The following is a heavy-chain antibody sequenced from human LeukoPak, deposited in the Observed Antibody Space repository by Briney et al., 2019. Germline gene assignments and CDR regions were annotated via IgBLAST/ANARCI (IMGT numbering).Heavy chain of an antibody. CDR3: VREPYCSGGSCYTSGFDC. D-gene: IGHD2-15*01. Sequence: PGGSLRLSCAASGFIFSDYYMTWIRQAPGKGLEFISFISSSGSYTNSADSVKGRFTISRDNAKNTLYLQMNSLSADDTAVYYCVREPYCSGGSCYTSGFDCWGQGTLVTVSS. J-gene: IGHJ4*02. CDR1: GFIFSDYY. V-gene: IGHV3-11*06. CDR2: ISSSGSYT.